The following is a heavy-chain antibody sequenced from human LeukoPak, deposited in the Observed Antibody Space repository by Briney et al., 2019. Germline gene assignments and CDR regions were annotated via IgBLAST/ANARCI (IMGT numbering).Heavy chain of an antibody. V-gene: IGHV3-72*01. CDR2: TRNKANSYTT. CDR1: GFTFSDHY. CDR3: ARTSQYYYDSSGYYYDAFDT. J-gene: IGHJ3*02. D-gene: IGHD3-22*01. Sequence: GGSLRLSCAASGFTFSDHYMDWVRQAPGKGLEWVGRTRNKANSYTTEYAASVKGRFTISRDDSKNSLYLQMNSLKTEDTAVYYCARTSQYYYDSSGYYYDAFDTWGQGTMVTVSS.